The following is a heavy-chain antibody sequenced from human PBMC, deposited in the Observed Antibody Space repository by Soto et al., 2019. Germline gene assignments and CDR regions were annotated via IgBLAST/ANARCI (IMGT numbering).Heavy chain of an antibody. CDR3: ARGLKYSSGPGLFDP. J-gene: IGHJ5*02. Sequence: SETLSLTCAVYGGSFSGYYWSWIRQPPGKGLEWIGEINHSGSTNYNPSLKSRVTISVDTSKNQFSLKLSSVTAADTAVYYCARGLKYSSGPGLFDPWGQGTLVTVSS. V-gene: IGHV4-34*01. CDR1: GGSFSGYY. D-gene: IGHD6-19*01. CDR2: INHSGST.